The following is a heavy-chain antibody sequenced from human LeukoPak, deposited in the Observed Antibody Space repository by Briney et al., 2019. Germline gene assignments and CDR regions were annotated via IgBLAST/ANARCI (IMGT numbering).Heavy chain of an antibody. CDR2: IYYSRST. Sequence: SETLSLTCTVSGGSISSGGYYWSWIRQHPGKGLEWIGYIYYSRSTYYNPSLKSRVTISVDTSKNQFSLKLSSVTAADTAVYYCARDAAMMGRNWFDPWGQGTLVTVSS. CDR3: ARDAAMMGRNWFDP. V-gene: IGHV4-31*03. D-gene: IGHD3-22*01. CDR1: GGSISSGGYY. J-gene: IGHJ5*02.